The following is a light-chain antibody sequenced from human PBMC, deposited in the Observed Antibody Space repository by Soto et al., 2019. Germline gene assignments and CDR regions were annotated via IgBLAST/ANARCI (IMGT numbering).Light chain of an antibody. CDR2: AAS. CDR1: QGISTY. Sequence: DLQLTQSPSFLSASVGDRVTITCRASQGISTYLAWYQQKPGKAPKLLIYAASTLQSGVQSRFSGSGSGTDFTLTIRSLQPEDFATYYCQQSYSTPQFGQGTKVDIK. CDR3: QQSYSTPQ. V-gene: IGKV1-39*01. J-gene: IGKJ1*01.